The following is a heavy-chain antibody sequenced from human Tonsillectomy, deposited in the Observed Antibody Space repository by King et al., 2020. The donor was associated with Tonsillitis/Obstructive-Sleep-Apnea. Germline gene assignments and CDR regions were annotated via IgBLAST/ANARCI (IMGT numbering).Heavy chain of an antibody. CDR3: ARVGSSGYWDQEAFDI. D-gene: IGHD3-22*01. Sequence: QLQESGPGLVKPSQTLSLTCTVSGGSISSGGYYWSWIRQHPGKGLEWIGYIYYSGSTYYNPSLKSRVTISVDTSKNQFSLKLSSVTAADTAVYYCARVGSSGYWDQEAFDIWGQGTMVTVSS. CDR1: GGSISSGGYY. CDR2: IYYSGST. V-gene: IGHV4-31*03. J-gene: IGHJ3*02.